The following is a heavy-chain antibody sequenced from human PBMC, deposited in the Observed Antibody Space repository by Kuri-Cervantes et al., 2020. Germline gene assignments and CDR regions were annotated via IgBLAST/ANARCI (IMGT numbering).Heavy chain of an antibody. J-gene: IGHJ4*02. Sequence: GESLKISCAASGFTFSSYGMHWVRQAPGKGLEWVAVISYDGSNKYYADSVKGRFTISRDNSKNTLYLQMNSPRAEDTAVYYCARAARAVVTAIDPQGGWYYFDYWGQGTLVTVSS. D-gene: IGHD2-21*02. CDR1: GFTFSSYG. CDR3: ARAARAVVTAIDPQGGWYYFDY. CDR2: ISYDGSNK. V-gene: IGHV3-30*03.